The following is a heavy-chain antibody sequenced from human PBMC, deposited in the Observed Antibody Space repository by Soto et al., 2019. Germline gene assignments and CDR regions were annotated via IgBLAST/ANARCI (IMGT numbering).Heavy chain of an antibody. J-gene: IGHJ3*01. CDR3: ARGLATLPVFAFDV. CDR2: IYWNDDK. V-gene: IGHV2-5*01. Sequence: SGPTLVNPTQTLTLTCSLSGISLSTSGVGLGWIRQTPGKALEWLALIYWNDDKHYSPSLKSRLAITKDTSKNQAVLTMTNMDPVDTATYYCARGLATLPVFAFDVWGQGTVVTVSS. CDR1: GISLSTSGVG. D-gene: IGHD6-6*01.